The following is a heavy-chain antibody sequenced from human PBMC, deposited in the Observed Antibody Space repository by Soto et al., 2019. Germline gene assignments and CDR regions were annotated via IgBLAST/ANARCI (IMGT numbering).Heavy chain of an antibody. CDR1: GFTFSSYC. Sequence: EVQLVESGGGLVQPGGSLRLSCAASGFTFSSYCMHWVRQAPGKGLLWVSRMNGDGATTSYADSVKGRFTVSSDNAKNMLYLHMDSLRAEDTGLYYCVSESLTNSAFWGQGTLVTVSS. J-gene: IGHJ4*02. CDR2: MNGDGATT. D-gene: IGHD3-10*01. V-gene: IGHV3-74*01. CDR3: VSESLTNSAF.